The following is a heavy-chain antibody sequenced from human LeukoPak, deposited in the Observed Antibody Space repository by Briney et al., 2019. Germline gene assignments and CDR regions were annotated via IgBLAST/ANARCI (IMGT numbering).Heavy chain of an antibody. V-gene: IGHV3-7*01. CDR2: IKQDGSEK. D-gene: IGHD1-26*01. J-gene: IGHJ4*02. CDR1: GFTFSSYW. CDR3: ARVWWLYSGGYSDY. Sequence: GGSLRLSCAASGFTFSSYWMSWVRQAPGKGLEWVANIKQDGSEKYYVDSVKGRFTISRDNAKNSLYLQMNSLRAEDTAVYYCARVWWLYSGGYSDYWGQGTLVTVSS.